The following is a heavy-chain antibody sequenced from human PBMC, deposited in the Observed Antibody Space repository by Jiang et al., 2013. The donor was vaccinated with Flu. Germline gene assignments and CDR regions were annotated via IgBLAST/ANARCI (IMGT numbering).Heavy chain of an antibody. CDR3: GRGRVVDS. J-gene: IGHJ4*02. CDR2: IFDSKIT. CDR1: GDSITTGAYY. Sequence: SGSGLVKPSQTLSLTCTVSGDSITTGAYYWTWIRQRPGKGLEWIGYIFDSKITYYNPSLKGRVTISMDTSQNQFSLRVTSMTAADTAVYLCGRGRVVDSWGQGNGGHRLL. V-gene: IGHV4-31*03.